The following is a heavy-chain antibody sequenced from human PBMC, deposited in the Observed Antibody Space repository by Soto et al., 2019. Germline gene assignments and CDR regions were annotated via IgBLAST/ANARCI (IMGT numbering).Heavy chain of an antibody. CDR2: IYHTGNT. CDR3: AREYYDSSGYYYVDY. J-gene: IGHJ4*02. Sequence: LSLPCTVSGGSVSSGGYYWSWIRQHPGKGLEWIGYIYHTGNTFYNPSLKSRVAISVDTSKNQFSLKLSSVTAADTAVYYCAREYYDSSGYYYVDYWGQGTLVTVSS. D-gene: IGHD3-22*01. V-gene: IGHV4-31*03. CDR1: GGSVSSGGYY.